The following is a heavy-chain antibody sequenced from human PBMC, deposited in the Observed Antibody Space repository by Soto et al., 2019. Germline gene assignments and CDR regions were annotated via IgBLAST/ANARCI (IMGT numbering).Heavy chain of an antibody. V-gene: IGHV1-8*01. CDR3: ARSSSGWYDYYYYGMDV. CDR1: GYTFTSYD. J-gene: IGHJ6*02. CDR2: MNPNSGNT. D-gene: IGHD6-19*01. Sequence: ASVKVSCKASGYTFTSYDINWVRQATGQGLEWMGWMNPNSGNTGYAQKFQGRVTMTRNTSISTAYMELSSLRSEDTAVYYCARSSSGWYDYYYYGMDVWGQGTTVTVSS.